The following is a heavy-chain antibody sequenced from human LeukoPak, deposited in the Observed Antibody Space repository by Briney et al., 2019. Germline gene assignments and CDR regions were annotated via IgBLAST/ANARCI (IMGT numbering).Heavy chain of an antibody. CDR2: LSGSGGNT. CDR3: AKSTGRFDY. D-gene: IGHD3-9*01. J-gene: IGHJ4*02. Sequence: GGSLRLSCAASGFTFSSYAMNWVRQSPGKGLDWVSGLSGSGGNTYYADSVKGRFTISRDNSKNTLYLQMNSLRAEDTAVYYCAKSTGRFDYWGQGSLVTVSS. V-gene: IGHV3-23*01. CDR1: GFTFSSYA.